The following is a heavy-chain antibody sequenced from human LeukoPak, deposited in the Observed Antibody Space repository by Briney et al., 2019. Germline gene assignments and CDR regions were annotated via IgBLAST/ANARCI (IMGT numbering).Heavy chain of an antibody. V-gene: IGHV4-59*01. CDR3: ARTVSGYYFNA. J-gene: IGHJ5*02. Sequence: PSETLSLTCTVSGGSTNSYYWSWIRQSPGKGLEWIGYVAYSGSTNYNPSHKSQVTISLDTSKNQFSLKLSSVTAADTAVYYCARTVSGYYFNAWGPGTLVTVSS. CDR2: VAYSGST. D-gene: IGHD5-12*01. CDR1: GGSTNSYY.